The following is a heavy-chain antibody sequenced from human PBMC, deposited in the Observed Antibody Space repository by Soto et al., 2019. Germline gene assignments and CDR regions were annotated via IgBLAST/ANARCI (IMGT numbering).Heavy chain of an antibody. V-gene: IGHV4-31*03. CDR2: IYYSGTT. D-gene: IGHD1-26*01. J-gene: IGHJ6*03. CDR3: ARSPKSYQYYYYMDV. Sequence: QVQLQESGPGLVMPSHTLSLTCTVSGGSINSGGYYWSWMRQHPGKGLEWIGYIYYSGTTYYNPSLKSRVTISVDPSKTLFSLKLSSVTAADTAVYYCARSPKSYQYYYYMDVWGKGATVTVSS. CDR1: GGSINSGGYY.